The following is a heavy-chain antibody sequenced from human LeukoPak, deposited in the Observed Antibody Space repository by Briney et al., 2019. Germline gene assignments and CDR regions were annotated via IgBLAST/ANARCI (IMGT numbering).Heavy chain of an antibody. CDR3: ARGGSYLSAFDI. CDR1: GFTFSSYN. J-gene: IGHJ3*02. D-gene: IGHD1-26*01. V-gene: IGHV3-21*04. Sequence: GGSLRLSCAASGFTFSSYNMNWVRQAPGKGLEWVSSISSSSRYKYYADSVKGRFTISRDNSKNTLYLQMNSLRAEDTAVYYCARGGSYLSAFDIWGQGTMVTVSS. CDR2: ISSSSRYK.